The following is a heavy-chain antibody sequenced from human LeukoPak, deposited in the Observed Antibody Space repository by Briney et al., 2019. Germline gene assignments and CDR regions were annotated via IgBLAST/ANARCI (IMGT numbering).Heavy chain of an antibody. CDR1: GFSLSTSGVG. CDR3: AHRQTAYCGGDCYSGAFDI. D-gene: IGHD2-21*02. Sequence: SGPTLVNPTQTLTLTCTFSGFSLSTSGVGVGWIRQPPGKALEWLALIYWNDDKRYSPSLKSRLTITKDTSKNQVVLTMTNMDPVDTATYYCAHRQTAYCGGDCYSGAFDIWGQGTMVTVSS. J-gene: IGHJ3*02. V-gene: IGHV2-5*01. CDR2: IYWNDDK.